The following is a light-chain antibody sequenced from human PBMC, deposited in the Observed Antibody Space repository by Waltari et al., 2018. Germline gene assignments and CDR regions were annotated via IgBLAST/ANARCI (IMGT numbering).Light chain of an antibody. J-gene: IGKJ4*01. V-gene: IGKV1-5*03. CDR1: QIRSNG. CDR2: KAS. CDR3: QKYNSYSLLT. Sequence: DRATMACRDIQIRSNGLAWYQHTQGKAPKHRSYKASTVESGVPTRVSGRGSGTEFTRTLSRLEPDDFATYDCQKYNSYSLLTYGGGTKVEIK.